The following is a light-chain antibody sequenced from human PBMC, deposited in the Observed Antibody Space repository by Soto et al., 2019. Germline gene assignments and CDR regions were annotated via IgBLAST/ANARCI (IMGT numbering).Light chain of an antibody. Sequence: EVVMTQSPATLSVSPGERATLSCRASQSVNANLAWYQQMPGQAPRLLIHGASNRATGIPARFSGSGFGTEFILTIRSLQSEDFAVYYCQQYNTWLWTFGQVTKVEI. CDR2: GAS. CDR1: QSVNAN. V-gene: IGKV3-15*01. J-gene: IGKJ1*01. CDR3: QQYNTWLWT.